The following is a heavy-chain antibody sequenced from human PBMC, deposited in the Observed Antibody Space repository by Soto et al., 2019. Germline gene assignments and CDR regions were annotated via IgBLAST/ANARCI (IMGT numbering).Heavy chain of an antibody. Sequence: QVQLVQSGAEVKKPGASVKVSCKTSGYTFTSYGISWVRQAPGQGLEWMGWISAYNGNTNYAQKLQDRVTMTTDTSTTTAYMELRSLRSDDTAVYYCAREGVRPYYYYGMDVWGQGTTVTVSS. CDR2: ISAYNGNT. CDR1: GYTFTSYG. V-gene: IGHV1-18*01. CDR3: AREGVRPYYYYGMDV. J-gene: IGHJ6*02. D-gene: IGHD3-16*01.